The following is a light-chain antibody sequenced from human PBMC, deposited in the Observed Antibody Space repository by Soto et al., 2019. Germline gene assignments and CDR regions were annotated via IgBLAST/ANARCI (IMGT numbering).Light chain of an antibody. Sequence: EIVLTQSPGTLSLSPGERATLSCRASQSVSSSYLAWYQQKPGQAPRLLIYGASSRATGIPDRFSGSGSVTDLTLTISRLEPEDFAVYYCQQYGSSPSLTFGGGTKVEIK. CDR2: GAS. J-gene: IGKJ4*01. CDR3: QQYGSSPSLT. CDR1: QSVSSSY. V-gene: IGKV3-20*01.